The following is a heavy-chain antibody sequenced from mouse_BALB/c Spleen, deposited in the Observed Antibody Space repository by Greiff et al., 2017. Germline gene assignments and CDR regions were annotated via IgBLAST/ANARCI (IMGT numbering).Heavy chain of an antibody. D-gene: IGHD4-1*01. Sequence: DVKLVESGGDLVKPGGSLKLSCAASGFTFSSYGMSWVRQTPDKRLEWVATISSGGSYTYYPDSVKGRFTISRDNAKNTLYLQMSSLKSEDTAMYYCARQREDWDGAMDYWGQGTSVTVSS. CDR3: ARQREDWDGAMDY. J-gene: IGHJ4*01. CDR1: GFTFSSYG. V-gene: IGHV5-6*02. CDR2: ISSGGSYT.